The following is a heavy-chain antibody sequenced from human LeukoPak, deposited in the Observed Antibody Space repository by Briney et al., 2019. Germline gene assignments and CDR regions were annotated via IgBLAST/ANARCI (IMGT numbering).Heavy chain of an antibody. D-gene: IGHD3-22*01. J-gene: IGHJ4*02. V-gene: IGHV4-59*01. CDR3: ARDLRYDSSGWAFDY. CDR2: IYDSGST. Sequence: SGTLSLTCTVSGGSISSYYWSWIRQPPGKGLEWIGYIYDSGSTNYNPSLKSRVSISVDTSKNQFSLKLNSVTAADTAVYYCARDLRYDSSGWAFDYWGQGALVTVSS. CDR1: GGSISSYY.